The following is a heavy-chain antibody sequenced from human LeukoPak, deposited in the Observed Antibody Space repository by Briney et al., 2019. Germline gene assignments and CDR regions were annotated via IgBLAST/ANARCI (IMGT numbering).Heavy chain of an antibody. J-gene: IGHJ4*02. CDR3: ARDYYFDY. CDR2: ISGSGGGT. Sequence: GGSLRLSCAASGFTFSTYAMTWVRQAPGKGLEWVSAISGSGGGTYYADSVKGRFTISRDNSKNTLYLQMNSLRAEDAAVYYCARDYYFDYWGQGALVTVSS. V-gene: IGHV3-23*01. CDR1: GFTFSTYA.